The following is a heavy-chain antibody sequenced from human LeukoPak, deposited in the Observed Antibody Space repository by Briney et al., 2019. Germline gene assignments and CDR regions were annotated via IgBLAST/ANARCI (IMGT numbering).Heavy chain of an antibody. CDR2: INYSGST. V-gene: IGHV4-59*12. Sequence: SETLSLTCTVSGGSISNYYWSWIRQPPGKGLEWIAYINYSGSTNYNPSLKSRVTISVDTSKNQFSLKLSSVTAADTAVYYCARDRDYYYGSGSYLGYWGQGTLVTVSS. CDR3: ARDRDYYYGSGSYLGY. D-gene: IGHD3-10*01. J-gene: IGHJ4*02. CDR1: GGSISNYY.